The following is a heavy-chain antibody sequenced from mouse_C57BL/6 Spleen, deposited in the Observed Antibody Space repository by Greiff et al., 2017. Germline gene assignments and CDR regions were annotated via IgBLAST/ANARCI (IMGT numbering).Heavy chain of an antibody. CDR2: INYDGSST. J-gene: IGHJ2*01. D-gene: IGHD3-2*02. CDR1: GFTFSDYY. V-gene: IGHV5-16*01. Sequence: EVMLVESEGGLVQPGSSMKLSCTASGFTFSDYYMALVRQVPEKGLEWVANINYDGSSTYYLDSLKSRFIISRDNAKNILYLQMSSLKSEDTATYYCAREAAQSYFDYWGQGTTLTVSS. CDR3: AREAAQSYFDY.